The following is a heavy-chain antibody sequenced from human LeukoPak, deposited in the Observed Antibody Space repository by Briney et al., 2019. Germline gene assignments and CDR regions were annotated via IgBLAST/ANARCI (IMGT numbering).Heavy chain of an antibody. CDR3: ARDVVVAATLNWFDP. CDR1: GGAFSSYA. J-gene: IGHJ5*02. V-gene: IGHV1-69*04. CDR2: IIPILGIA. D-gene: IGHD2-15*01. Sequence: ASVKVPCKASGGAFSSYAISWVRQAPGQGLEWMGRIIPILGIANYAQKFQGRVTITADKSTSTAYIELSSLRSEDTAVYYCARDVVVAATLNWFDPWGQGTLVTVSS.